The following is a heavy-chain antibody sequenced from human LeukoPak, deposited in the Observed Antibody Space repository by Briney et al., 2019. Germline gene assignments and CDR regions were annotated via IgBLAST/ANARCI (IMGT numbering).Heavy chain of an antibody. D-gene: IGHD3-3*01. CDR2: IYYSGST. CDR3: AREMYDFWSGTQAAYYYYYMDV. J-gene: IGHJ6*03. CDR1: GGSISSYY. V-gene: IGHV4-59*12. Sequence: SETLSLTCTVSGGSISSYYWSWIRQPPGKGLEWIGYIYYSGSTNYNPSLKSRVTISVDTSKNQFSLKLSSVTAADTAVYYCAREMYDFWSGTQAAYYYYYMDVWGKGTTVTVSS.